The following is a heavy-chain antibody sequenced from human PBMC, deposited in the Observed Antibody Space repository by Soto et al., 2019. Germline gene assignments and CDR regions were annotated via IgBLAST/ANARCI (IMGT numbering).Heavy chain of an antibody. J-gene: IGHJ6*02. V-gene: IGHV3-53*01. D-gene: IGHD3-10*01. CDR3: ARDLNYGSGSYEGMDV. Sequence: PGGSLRLSCAAAGFTVSSNFMNWVRQAPGKGLEWVSVIHSGGTTYYADSVKGRFTISRDNSKNTVYLQMNRLRAEDTAVYYCARDLNYGSGSYEGMDVWGQGTTVTVSS. CDR1: GFTVSSNF. CDR2: IHSGGTT.